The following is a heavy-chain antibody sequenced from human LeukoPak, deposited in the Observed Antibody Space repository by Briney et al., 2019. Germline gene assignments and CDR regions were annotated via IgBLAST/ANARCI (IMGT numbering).Heavy chain of an antibody. CDR3: TRPQWGKSEY. CDR2: IYPADSNI. CDR1: GYSFTSQW. V-gene: IGHV5-51*01. D-gene: IGHD1-26*01. Sequence: GESLKISCKGSGYSFTSQWIGWVRQMPGKGLEWMGIIYPADSNIKYSPSFEGQVTISADKSISPAYLKWNSLKASDTAMYYCTRPQWGKSEYWGQGTLVTVSS. J-gene: IGHJ4*02.